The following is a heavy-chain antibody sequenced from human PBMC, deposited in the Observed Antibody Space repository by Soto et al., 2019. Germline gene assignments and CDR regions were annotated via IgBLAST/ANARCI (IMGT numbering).Heavy chain of an antibody. Sequence: QVQLVESGGGVVQPGRSLRLSCAASGFAFSGHPMHWVRQAPGQGLEWVAVISVDGSNQYYPDSVKGRFTISRDNSKNTQELQMNSLRTEDTAVYYCARGVYSSGRADVYDVWGQGTMVTVSS. CDR2: ISVDGSNQ. CDR3: ARGVYSSGRADVYDV. J-gene: IGHJ3*01. D-gene: IGHD6-19*01. V-gene: IGHV3-30-3*01. CDR1: GFAFSGHP.